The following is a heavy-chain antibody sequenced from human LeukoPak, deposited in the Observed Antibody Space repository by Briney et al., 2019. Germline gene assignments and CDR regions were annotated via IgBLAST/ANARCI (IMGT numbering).Heavy chain of an antibody. CDR1: GFTFSSYS. J-gene: IGHJ4*02. D-gene: IGHD3-3*01. V-gene: IGHV3-21*01. Sequence: GGSLRLSCAASGFTFSSYSMNWVRQAPGKGLEWVSSISSSSSSYIYYADSVKGRFTISRDNAKNSLYLQMNSLRAEDTAVYYCASGVYDFWSGYYREVDYWGQGTLVTVSS. CDR2: ISSSSSSYI. CDR3: ASGVYDFWSGYYREVDY.